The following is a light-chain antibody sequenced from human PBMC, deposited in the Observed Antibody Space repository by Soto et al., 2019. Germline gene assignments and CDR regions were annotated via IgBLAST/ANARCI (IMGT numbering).Light chain of an antibody. CDR1: SSNLGSHT. V-gene: IGLV1-44*01. J-gene: IGLJ1*01. CDR2: TSN. Sequence: QSVLIQPPSVSGTPGQRVIISCSGSSSNLGSHTVNWYHQLPGTAPKLLIYTSNQRPSGVPDRFSGSKSGTSASLAIGGLQSEDEAVYYCAAWDDRLNAYVFGPGTKVTVL. CDR3: AAWDDRLNAYV.